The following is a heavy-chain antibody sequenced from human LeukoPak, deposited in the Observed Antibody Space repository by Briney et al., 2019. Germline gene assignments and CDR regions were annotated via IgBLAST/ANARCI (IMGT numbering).Heavy chain of an antibody. CDR1: GFTFSSYG. V-gene: IGHV3-30*18. J-gene: IGHJ4*02. CDR3: AKDFDY. CDR2: ISYDGSNK. Sequence: GGSLRLSCAASGFTFSSYGMHWVRQAPGKGLEWVAVISYDGSNKYYADSVKGRFTISRDNSKNTLYLQMNSLRAEDTAVYYCAKDFDYWGQGTLVTVSS.